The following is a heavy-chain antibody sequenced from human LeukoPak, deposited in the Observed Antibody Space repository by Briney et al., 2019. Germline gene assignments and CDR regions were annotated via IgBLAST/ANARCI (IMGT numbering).Heavy chain of an antibody. J-gene: IGHJ6*03. CDR1: GGSISSYY. CDR3: ARVLKAAAGKELGYYYYYYMDV. V-gene: IGHV4-59*01. CDR2: IYYSGST. D-gene: IGHD6-13*01. Sequence: SETLSLTCPVSGGSISSYYWSWIRQPPGKGLEWIGYIYYSGSTNYNPSLKSRVTISVDTSKNQFSLKLSSVTAADTAVYYCARVLKAAAGKELGYYYYYYMDVWGKGTTVTVSS.